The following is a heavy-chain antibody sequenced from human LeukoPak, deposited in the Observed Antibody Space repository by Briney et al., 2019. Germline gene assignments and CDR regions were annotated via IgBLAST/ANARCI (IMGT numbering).Heavy chain of an antibody. V-gene: IGHV3-30*18. J-gene: IGHJ4*02. D-gene: IGHD4-17*01. CDR2: ISYDGSNK. CDR1: GFTFSSYG. CDR3: AKDFVTVTYYFDY. Sequence: GRSLRLSCAASGFTFSSYGMHWVRQAPGKGLEWVAVISYDGSNKYYADSVKGRFTISRDNSKNTLYLQMNSLRAEDTAVYYCAKDFVTVTYYFDYWGQGTLVTVSS.